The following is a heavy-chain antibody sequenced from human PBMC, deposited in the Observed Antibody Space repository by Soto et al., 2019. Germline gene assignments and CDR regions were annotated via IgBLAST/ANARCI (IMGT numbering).Heavy chain of an antibody. D-gene: IGHD2-15*01. CDR1: GGTFSSYA. J-gene: IGHJ6*02. CDR2: IIPIFGTA. V-gene: IGHV1-69*13. Sequence: ASVKVSCKASGGTFSSYAISWVRQAPGQGLEWMGGIIPIFGTANYAQKFQGRVTITADESTSTAYMELSSLRSEDTAVYYCARDRPPYCSGGSCYQPAPRGVFYYYGMDVWGQGTTVTVSS. CDR3: ARDRPPYCSGGSCYQPAPRGVFYYYGMDV.